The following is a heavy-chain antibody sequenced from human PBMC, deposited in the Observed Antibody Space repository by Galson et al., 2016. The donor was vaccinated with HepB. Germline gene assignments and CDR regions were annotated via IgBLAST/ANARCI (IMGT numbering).Heavy chain of an antibody. D-gene: IGHD1-26*01. Sequence: ETLSLTCTVSGGSVSSDNYYWTWIRQPPGKGLEWIGFSQHSENTNCNPSLKSRVTISVDTSKNQFSLKMTSVTAADTAVYYCARDQNGSYMAYWGLGTLVTVSS. CDR2: SQHSENT. CDR3: ARDQNGSYMAY. V-gene: IGHV4-61*01. J-gene: IGHJ4*02. CDR1: GGSVSSDNYY.